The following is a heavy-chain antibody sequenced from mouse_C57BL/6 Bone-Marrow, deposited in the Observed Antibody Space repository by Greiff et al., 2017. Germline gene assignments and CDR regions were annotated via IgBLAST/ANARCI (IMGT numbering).Heavy chain of an antibody. CDR2: INPNNGGT. D-gene: IGHD1-1*01. CDR3: ARGLRWD. Sequence: VQLQQSGPELVKPGASVKISCKASGYTFTDYYMNWVKQSHGKSLEWIGDINPNNGGTSYNQKFKGKATLTVDKSSSTAYMELRSLTSEDSAVYYCARGLRWDWGQGTLVTVSA. V-gene: IGHV1-26*01. J-gene: IGHJ3*01. CDR1: GYTFTDYY.